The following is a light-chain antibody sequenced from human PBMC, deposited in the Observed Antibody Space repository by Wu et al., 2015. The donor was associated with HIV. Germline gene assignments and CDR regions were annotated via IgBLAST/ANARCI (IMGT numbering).Light chain of an antibody. CDR1: QRVSFNH. CDR2: GVS. CDR3: QQYGSSPPLFT. J-gene: IGKJ3*01. V-gene: IGKV3-20*01. Sequence: EVVLTQSPDTLSLSPGEIATLSCRASQRVSFNHLAWYQQKPGQAPRVLMFGVSNRATGIPDRFRGSGSGTVFTPTISRLEPEDFAVYYCQQYGSSPPLFTFGPGTKVDIK.